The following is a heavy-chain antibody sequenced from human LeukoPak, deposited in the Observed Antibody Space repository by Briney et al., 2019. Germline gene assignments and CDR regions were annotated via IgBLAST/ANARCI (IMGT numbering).Heavy chain of an antibody. Sequence: GGSLRLSCAASGFTFSSYEMNWVRQAPGKGLEWVSYISSSGSTIYSADSVKGRFTISRDNAKNSLYLQMHSLRAEDTAVYYCAREWIVGDDAFDVWGQGTMVTVSS. CDR2: ISSSGSTI. J-gene: IGHJ3*01. CDR1: GFTFSSYE. D-gene: IGHD2-15*01. V-gene: IGHV3-48*03. CDR3: AREWIVGDDAFDV.